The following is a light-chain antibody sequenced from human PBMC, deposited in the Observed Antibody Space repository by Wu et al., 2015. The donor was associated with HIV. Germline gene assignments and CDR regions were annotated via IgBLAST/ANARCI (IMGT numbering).Light chain of an antibody. CDR3: QQYEASPRT. Sequence: EIVLTQSPGSLSLSPGERATLSCRASQSVDTSYVAWYQQKPGQAPRLLLYGTSNRATDIPDRFSGSGSGTDFTLTISRLEPEDFAVYYCQQYEASPRTFGQGTNVE. CDR1: QSVDTSY. V-gene: IGKV3-20*01. CDR2: GTS. J-gene: IGKJ1*01.